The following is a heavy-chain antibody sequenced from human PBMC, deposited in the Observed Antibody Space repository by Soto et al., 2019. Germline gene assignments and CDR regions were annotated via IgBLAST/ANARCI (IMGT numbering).Heavy chain of an antibody. Sequence: GGSLRLSCAASGFTFSSYGMHWVRQAPGKGLEWVAVIWYDGSNKYYADSVKGRFTISRDNSKNTLYLQMNSLRAEDTAVYYCARDCFMVRGVIAYYFDYWGQGTLVTVSS. CDR1: GFTFSSYG. CDR2: IWYDGSNK. J-gene: IGHJ4*02. D-gene: IGHD3-10*01. V-gene: IGHV3-33*01. CDR3: ARDCFMVRGVIAYYFDY.